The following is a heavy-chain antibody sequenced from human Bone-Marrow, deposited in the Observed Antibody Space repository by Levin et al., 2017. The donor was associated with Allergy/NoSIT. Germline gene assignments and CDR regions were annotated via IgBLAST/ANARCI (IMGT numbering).Heavy chain of an antibody. J-gene: IGHJ3*02. CDR2: ISYDGSNK. V-gene: IGHV3-30*18. D-gene: IGHD6-19*01. Sequence: GGSLRLSCAASGFTFSSYGMHWVRQAPGKGLEWVAVISYDGSNKYYADSVKGRFTISRDNSKNTLYLQMNSLRAEDTAVYYCAKAHIQWLTTSGAFDIWGQGTMVTVSS. CDR3: AKAHIQWLTTSGAFDI. CDR1: GFTFSSYG.